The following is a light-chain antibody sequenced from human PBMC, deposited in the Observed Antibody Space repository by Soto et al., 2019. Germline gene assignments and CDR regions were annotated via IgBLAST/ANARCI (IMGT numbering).Light chain of an antibody. CDR2: KAS. CDR1: QSISVW. J-gene: IGKJ2*01. V-gene: IGKV1-5*03. Sequence: DIQMTQSPSTLSASVGDRVTITCRASQSISVWLAWYQQKPGKAPKLLIYKASGLESGVPSRFSGSGSGTEFTLTISSLQPDDFATYYCQQHETFPSTFGRGTKLEIK. CDR3: QQHETFPST.